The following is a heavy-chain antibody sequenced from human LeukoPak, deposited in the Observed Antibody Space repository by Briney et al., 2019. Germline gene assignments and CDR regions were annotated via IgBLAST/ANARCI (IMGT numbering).Heavy chain of an antibody. CDR3: AKFGLGCGGDCYFYYFDY. Sequence: ETLSLTCAVYGGSFSGYYWSWVRQAPGKGLEWVSAISGSGGSTYYADSVKGRFTISRDNSKNTLYLQMNSLRAEDTAVYYCAKFGLGCGGDCYFYYFDYWGQGTLVTVSS. CDR2: ISGSGGST. CDR1: GGSFSGYY. J-gene: IGHJ4*02. V-gene: IGHV3-23*01. D-gene: IGHD2-21*02.